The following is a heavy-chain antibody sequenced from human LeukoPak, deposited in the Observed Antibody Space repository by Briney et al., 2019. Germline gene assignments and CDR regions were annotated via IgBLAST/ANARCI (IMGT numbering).Heavy chain of an antibody. V-gene: IGHV1-24*01. CDR1: GYTLTELS. J-gene: IGHJ5*02. CDR3: ATGPGYSYGRRPWFDP. Sequence: WASVKVSCKVSGYTLTELSMHWVRQAPGKGLEWMGGFDPEDGETIYAQKFQGRVTMTEDTSTDTAYMELSSLRSEDTAVYYCATGPGYSYGRRPWFDPWGQGTLVTVSS. CDR2: FDPEDGET. D-gene: IGHD5-18*01.